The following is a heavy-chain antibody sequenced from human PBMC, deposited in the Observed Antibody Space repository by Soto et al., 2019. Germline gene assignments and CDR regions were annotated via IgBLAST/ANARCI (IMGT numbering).Heavy chain of an antibody. Sequence: SVKVSCKASGGTFSSYAISWVRQAPGQGLEWMGGIIPIFGTANYAQKFQGRVTITADESTSTAYMELSSLRSEDTAVYYCARDLGYSWSYPPHHYFDYWGQGTLVTVSS. CDR2: IIPIFGTA. J-gene: IGHJ4*02. CDR3: ARDLGYSWSYPPHHYFDY. V-gene: IGHV1-69*13. D-gene: IGHD1-26*01. CDR1: GGTFSSYA.